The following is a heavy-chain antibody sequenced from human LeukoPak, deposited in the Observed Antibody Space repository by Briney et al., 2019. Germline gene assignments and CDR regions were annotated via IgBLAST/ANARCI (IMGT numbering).Heavy chain of an antibody. CDR1: GGSISSSSYY. D-gene: IGHD7-27*01. Sequence: LSLTCTVSGGSISSSSYYWGWIRQPPGKGLEWVSYISSSGSTIYYADSVKGRFTISRDNAKNSLYLQMNSLRAEDTAVYYCARDLSWGSLDYWGQGTLVTVSS. CDR2: ISSSGSTI. V-gene: IGHV3-11*04. J-gene: IGHJ4*02. CDR3: ARDLSWGSLDY.